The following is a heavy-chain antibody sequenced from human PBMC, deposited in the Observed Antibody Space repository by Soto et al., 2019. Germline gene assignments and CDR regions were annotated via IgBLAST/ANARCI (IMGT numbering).Heavy chain of an antibody. CDR3: ARGVLRYYHYGMDV. Sequence: QVQLQESGPGLVKPSETLSLSCTVSGDSVSSYYWSWIRQLPGRGLDWIGYIYISGNTNYNPSLKSRVTISRDTSNNQFSLNLKSVTAADTAVYYCARGVLRYYHYGMDVWGQGTTVTVSS. CDR1: GDSVSSYY. CDR2: IYISGNT. V-gene: IGHV4-59*02. J-gene: IGHJ6*02.